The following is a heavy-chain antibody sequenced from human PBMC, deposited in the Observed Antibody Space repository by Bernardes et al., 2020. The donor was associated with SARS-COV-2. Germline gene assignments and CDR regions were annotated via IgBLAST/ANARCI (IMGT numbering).Heavy chain of an antibody. Sequence: GGSLKISCKGTGYSFTTYWIGWVRKMPGKGLEWMGIIDPADSDTRYSPSFQGQVTISADKSISTAYLQWSGLKASDTAMYYCARLVWTMATIPGHFDSWGQGTLVTVSS. CDR3: ARLVWTMATIPGHFDS. V-gene: IGHV5-51*01. CDR2: IDPADSDT. D-gene: IGHD5-12*01. J-gene: IGHJ4*02. CDR1: GYSFTTYW.